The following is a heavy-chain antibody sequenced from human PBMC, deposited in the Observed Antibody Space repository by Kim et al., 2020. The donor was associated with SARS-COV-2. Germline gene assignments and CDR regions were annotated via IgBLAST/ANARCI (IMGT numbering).Heavy chain of an antibody. D-gene: IGHD6-13*01. J-gene: IGHJ5*02. CDR3: AKEEAAGSNNWFDP. V-gene: IGHV4-59*01. Sequence: NPSLKSRVTISVDTSKNQFCLKLRSVTVADTAVYYCAKEEAAGSNNWFDPWGQGTLVTVS.